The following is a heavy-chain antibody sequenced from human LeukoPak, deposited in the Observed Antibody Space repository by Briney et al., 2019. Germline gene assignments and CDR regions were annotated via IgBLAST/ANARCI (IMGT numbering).Heavy chain of an antibody. V-gene: IGHV3-23*01. CDR3: AKHPLMTQKGIDY. CDR2: LSPSGGAI. D-gene: IGHD3-16*01. J-gene: IGHJ4*02. Sequence: PGGSLRLSCAASGFTFSSYSMSWVRQAPGKGLEWVSTLSPSGGAIYYADSVKGRFTISRDNSRNTLYLQMNSLRAEDTAIYYCAKHPLMTQKGIDYWGQGTLATVSS. CDR1: GFTFSSYS.